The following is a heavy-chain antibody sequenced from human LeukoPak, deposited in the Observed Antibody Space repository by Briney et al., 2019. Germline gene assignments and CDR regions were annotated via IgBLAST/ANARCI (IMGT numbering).Heavy chain of an antibody. CDR3: ARDRKRGYCSGGSCYGYYYYGMDV. D-gene: IGHD2-15*01. Sequence: GSSVKVSCKASGGTFSIYAISWVRQAPGQGLEWMGGIIPIFGTANYAQKFQGRVTITADESTSTAYMELSSLRSEDTAVYYCARDRKRGYCSGGSCYGYYYYGMDVWGQGTTVTVSS. CDR1: GGTFSIYA. V-gene: IGHV1-69*01. CDR2: IIPIFGTA. J-gene: IGHJ6*02.